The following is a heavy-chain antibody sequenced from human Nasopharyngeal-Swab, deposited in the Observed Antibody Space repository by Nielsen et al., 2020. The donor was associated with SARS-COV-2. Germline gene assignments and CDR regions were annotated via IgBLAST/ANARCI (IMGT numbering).Heavy chain of an antibody. CDR3: ARVPIYYDSSGYGGADY. V-gene: IGHV3-21*01. D-gene: IGHD3-22*01. CDR1: GFTFSSYS. CDR2: ISSSSSYI. J-gene: IGHJ4*02. Sequence: GESLKISCAASGFTFSSYSMNWVRQAPGKGLEWVSSISSSSSYIYYADSVKGRFTISRDNAKNSLYLQMNSLRAEDTAVYYCARVPIYYDSSGYGGADYWGQGTLVTVSS.